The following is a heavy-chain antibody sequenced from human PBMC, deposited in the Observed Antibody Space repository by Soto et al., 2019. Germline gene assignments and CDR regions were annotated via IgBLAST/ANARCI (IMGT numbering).Heavy chain of an antibody. D-gene: IGHD3-3*01. CDR2: IYYSGST. V-gene: IGHV4-39*07. CDR3: VRAETFNLEWIFNWFDP. Sequence: SETLSLTCTVSGGSISSSSYYWGWIRQPPGKGLEWIGSIYYSGSTYYNPSLKSRVTISVDTSKNQFSLKLSPVTAADTAVYYCVRAETFNLEWIFNWFDPWGQGILVTVSS. CDR1: GGSISSSSYY. J-gene: IGHJ5*02.